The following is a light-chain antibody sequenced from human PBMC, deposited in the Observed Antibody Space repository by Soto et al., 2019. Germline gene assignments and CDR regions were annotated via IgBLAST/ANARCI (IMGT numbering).Light chain of an antibody. J-gene: IGKJ1*01. CDR2: DAS. Sequence: DIQMTQSPSTLAASVGDRVTITCRASQSISSWLAWYQQKPGKAPKVLIYDASSLESGVPSRFRGSGSGTEFTLTISSLQPDDFATYYCQQYNSYSGTFGQGTKVDIK. V-gene: IGKV1-5*01. CDR1: QSISSW. CDR3: QQYNSYSGT.